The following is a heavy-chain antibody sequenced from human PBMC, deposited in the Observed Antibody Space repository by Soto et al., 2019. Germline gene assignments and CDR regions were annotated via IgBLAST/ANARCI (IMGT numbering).Heavy chain of an antibody. D-gene: IGHD5-12*01. CDR3: AREGDHREYDYGLEY. CDR1: GYTFTRFA. Sequence: ASVKVSCKASGYTFTRFAVHWVRQAPGERLEWMGWIIPGNDNTKYSQKFQDRITITSDTSASTVYMELSSLKSEDTAVYYCAREGDHREYDYGLEYWGQGTMLTVSS. V-gene: IGHV1-3*01. CDR2: IIPGNDNT. J-gene: IGHJ4*02.